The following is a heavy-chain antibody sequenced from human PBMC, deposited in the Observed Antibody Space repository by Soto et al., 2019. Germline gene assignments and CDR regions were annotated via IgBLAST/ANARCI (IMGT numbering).Heavy chain of an antibody. V-gene: IGHV1-69*12. D-gene: IGHD2-15*01. CDR3: ARSVDGGSCSQPFDY. CDR1: GGTFSSYA. Sequence: QVQLVQSGAEVKKPGSSVKVSCKASGGTFSSYAISWVRQAPGQWLEWMGGIIPIFGTANYAQKFQGRVTITADESTSTAYMELSSLRSEDTAVYYCARSVDGGSCSQPFDYWGQGTLVTVSS. J-gene: IGHJ4*02. CDR2: IIPIFGTA.